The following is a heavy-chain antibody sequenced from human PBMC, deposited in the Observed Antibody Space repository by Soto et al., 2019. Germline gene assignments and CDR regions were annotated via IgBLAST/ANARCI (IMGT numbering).Heavy chain of an antibody. D-gene: IGHD3-22*01. V-gene: IGHV1-2*02. CDR1: GYTFTDYY. CDR2: INPKSGGT. CDR3: ATWYYDTSGHDAFDI. J-gene: IGHJ3*02. Sequence: GASVKVSCKASGYTFTDYYIHWVRQAPGQGLERMGWINPKSGGTSYAQKFQGRVTMARDTSITTAYVDLRGLRSDDTAVYYCATWYYDTSGHDAFDIWGQGTMVTVSS.